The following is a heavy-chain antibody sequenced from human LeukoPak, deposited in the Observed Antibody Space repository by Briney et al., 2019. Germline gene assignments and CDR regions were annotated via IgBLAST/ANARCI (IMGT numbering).Heavy chain of an antibody. V-gene: IGHV4-34*01. CDR1: GGSFSGYY. J-gene: IGHJ1*01. CDR3: ARGRCSGGSCYLGYFQH. CDR2: INHSGST. D-gene: IGHD2-15*01. Sequence: PSETLSLTCAVYGGSFSGYYWSWIRQPPGKGLEWIGEINHSGSTNYNPSLKSRVTISVDTSKNQFSLKLSSVTAADTAVYYCARGRCSGGSCYLGYFQHWGQGTLVTVSS.